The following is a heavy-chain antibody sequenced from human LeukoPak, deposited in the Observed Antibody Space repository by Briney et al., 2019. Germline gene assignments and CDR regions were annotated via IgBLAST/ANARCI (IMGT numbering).Heavy chain of an antibody. D-gene: IGHD6-6*01. Sequence: GGSLRLSCAASGFTFSSYWMHWVRQGPGKGLEWVSGISWNSGRIGYADSVKGRFIISRDNAKNSLYLQMNSLRSEDTAFYYCAKATYSTSPGYYFDYWGQGTLVTVSS. CDR2: ISWNSGRI. V-gene: IGHV3-9*01. CDR3: AKATYSTSPGYYFDY. CDR1: GFTFSSYW. J-gene: IGHJ4*02.